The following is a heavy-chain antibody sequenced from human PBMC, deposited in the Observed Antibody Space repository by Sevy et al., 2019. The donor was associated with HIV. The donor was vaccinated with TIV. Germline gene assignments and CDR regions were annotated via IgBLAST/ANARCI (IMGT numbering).Heavy chain of an antibody. J-gene: IGHJ2*01. CDR2: ISPNSGGT. CDR3: ARDLAGTAEAYFDL. D-gene: IGHD6-19*01. Sequence: ASVKVSCKTSGHTVTGYFIHWVRQAHGQGLEWMGRISPNSGGTKYAQNFQGRVTMTRDTSISSAIMELSRLRSDETAFYCCARDLAGTAEAYFDLWGRGTLVTVSS. V-gene: IGHV1-2*06. CDR1: GHTVTGYF.